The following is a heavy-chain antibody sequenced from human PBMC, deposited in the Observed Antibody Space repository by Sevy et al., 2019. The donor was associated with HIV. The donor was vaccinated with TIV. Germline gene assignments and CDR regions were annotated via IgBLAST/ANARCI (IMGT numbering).Heavy chain of an antibody. CDR3: TRNYDFWSGYPNNWFDP. J-gene: IGHJ5*02. Sequence: GGSLRLSCAASGFTFSGSAMHWVRQASGKGLEWVGRIRSKANDYATGYAASGKGRFTISRDDSKNTAYLQMNSLKTEDTAVYYCTRNYDFWSGYPNNWFDPWGQGTLVTVSS. CDR1: GFTFSGSA. V-gene: IGHV3-73*01. D-gene: IGHD3-3*01. CDR2: IRSKANDYAT.